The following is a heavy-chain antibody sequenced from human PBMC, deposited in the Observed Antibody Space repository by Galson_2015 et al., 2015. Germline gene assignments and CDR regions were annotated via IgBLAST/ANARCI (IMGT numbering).Heavy chain of an antibody. D-gene: IGHD6-19*01. CDR1: GNTFTSYA. V-gene: IGHV7-4-1*02. Sequence: SVKVSCKASGNTFTSYALNWVRQAPGQGLEWMGWINTNTGNPTYAQGFTGRFVFSLDTSVGTAYLQISSLKAEDTAVYYCARTIALDTSLMTLWYFDLWGRGTLVTVSS. J-gene: IGHJ2*01. CDR2: INTNTGNP. CDR3: ARTIALDTSLMTLWYFDL.